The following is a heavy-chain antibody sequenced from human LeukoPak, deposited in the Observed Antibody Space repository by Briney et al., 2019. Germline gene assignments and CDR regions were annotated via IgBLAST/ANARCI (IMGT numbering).Heavy chain of an antibody. CDR3: ARGFSYSEDYFDY. CDR2: ISNDGRNK. CDR1: GFTFSTYG. D-gene: IGHD5-18*01. Sequence: GGSLRLSCAASGFTFSTYGMHWVRQAPGKGLEWVALISNDGRNKYYADSVKGRFTISRDNAKNSLFLQMNSLRAEDTAVYYCARGFSYSEDYFDYWGQGTLVTVSS. J-gene: IGHJ4*02. V-gene: IGHV3-30*03.